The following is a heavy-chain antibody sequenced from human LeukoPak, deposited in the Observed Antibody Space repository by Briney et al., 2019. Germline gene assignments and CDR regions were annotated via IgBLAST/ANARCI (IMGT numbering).Heavy chain of an antibody. CDR2: ISYDGSNK. Sequence: GRSLRLSCAASGFTFSSYAMHWVRQAPGKGLEWVAVISYDGSNKYYADSVKGRFTISRDNSKNTLYLQMNSLRAEDTAVYYCARVSVDIVVVVAATTYYYGMDVWGKGTTVTVSS. D-gene: IGHD2-15*01. V-gene: IGHV3-30-3*01. J-gene: IGHJ6*04. CDR1: GFTFSSYA. CDR3: ARVSVDIVVVVAATTYYYGMDV.